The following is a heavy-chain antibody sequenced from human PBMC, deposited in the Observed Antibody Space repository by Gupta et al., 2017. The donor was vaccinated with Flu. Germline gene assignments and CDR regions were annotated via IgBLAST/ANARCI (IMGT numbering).Heavy chain of an antibody. D-gene: IGHD3-22*01. V-gene: IGHV1-69*01. CDR3: VRDDYYDRPTYYYGYGMDV. CDR1: RGTFSSYG. Sequence: QVQLVQSGAEVKKPGSSVKVSCKASRGTFSSYGISWVRQPPGQGLEWMGGIIPVFGSINYAQKFQGRVTITADEATNTAYMQLSSLTSEDTVVYYCVRDDYYDRPTYYYGYGMDVWGQVTTVTVS. CDR2: IIPVFGSI. J-gene: IGHJ6*02.